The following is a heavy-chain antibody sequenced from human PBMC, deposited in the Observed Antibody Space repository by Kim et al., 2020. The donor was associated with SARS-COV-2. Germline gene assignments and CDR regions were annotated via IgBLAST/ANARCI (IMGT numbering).Heavy chain of an antibody. CDR1: GYTFTSYA. V-gene: IGHV7-4-1*02. Sequence: ASVKVSCKASGYTFTSYAMNWVRQAPGQGLEWMGWINTNTGNPTYAQGFTGRFVFSLDTSVSTAYLQISSLKAEDTAVYYCARGTPTYYGSGSYYGLDYYYYGMDVWGQGTTVTVSS. CDR2: INTNTGNP. D-gene: IGHD3-10*01. CDR3: ARGTPTYYGSGSYYGLDYYYYGMDV. J-gene: IGHJ6*02.